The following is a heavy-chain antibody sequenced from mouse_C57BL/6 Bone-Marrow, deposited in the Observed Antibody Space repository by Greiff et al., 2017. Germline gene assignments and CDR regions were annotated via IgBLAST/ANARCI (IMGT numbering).Heavy chain of an antibody. CDR1: GFSLTSYG. CDR3: ARHSRQLSYFDY. Sequence: VQLQQSGPGLVAPSQSLSITCTVSGFSLTSYGVHWVRQPPGKGLEWLVVIWSDGSTTYNSALKSRLSISKDNSKSQVFLKMNSLQTDDTARYYCARHSRQLSYFDYGGQGTTLTVPS. J-gene: IGHJ2*01. D-gene: IGHD3-2*02. CDR2: IWSDGST. V-gene: IGHV2-6-1*01.